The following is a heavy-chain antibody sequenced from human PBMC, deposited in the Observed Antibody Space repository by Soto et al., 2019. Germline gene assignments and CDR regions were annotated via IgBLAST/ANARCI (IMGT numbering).Heavy chain of an antibody. CDR2: ISSSSSYI. Sequence: PGGSLRLSCAASGFTFSSYSMNWVRQAPGKGLGWVSSISSSSSYIYYADSVKGRFTISRDNAKNSLYLQMNSLRAEDTAVYYCARVRYGSGSYYSRIYYYGMDVWGQGTTVTVSS. V-gene: IGHV3-21*01. D-gene: IGHD3-10*01. CDR1: GFTFSSYS. CDR3: ARVRYGSGSYYSRIYYYGMDV. J-gene: IGHJ6*02.